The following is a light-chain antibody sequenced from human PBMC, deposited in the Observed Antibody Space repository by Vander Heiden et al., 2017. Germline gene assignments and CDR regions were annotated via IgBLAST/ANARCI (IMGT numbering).Light chain of an antibody. CDR3: QQYNSYSPFT. CDR2: KAS. Sequence: DIQMTQSPSTLSASVGDRVTITCRASQSISSWLAWYQQKPGKAPKLLIYKASSLESGVPSRFSGSGSGTEFTLTISSLQPDDFATYYCQQYNSYSPFTFGHGTKVDIK. J-gene: IGKJ3*01. CDR1: QSISSW. V-gene: IGKV1-5*03.